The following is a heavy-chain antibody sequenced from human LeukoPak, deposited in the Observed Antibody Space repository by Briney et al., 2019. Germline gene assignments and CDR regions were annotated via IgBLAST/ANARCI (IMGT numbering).Heavy chain of an antibody. V-gene: IGHV4-4*02. J-gene: IGHJ5*02. D-gene: IGHD2-15*01. CDR1: GGSISSSNW. CDR2: IYHSGST. Sequence: PSETLSLTCAVSGGSISSSNWWSWVRQPPGKGLEWIGEIYHSGSTNYNPSLKSRVTISVDKSKNQFSLKLSSVTAADTAVYYCARRYCSGGSCYDNWFDPWGQGTLVTVSS. CDR3: ARRYCSGGSCYDNWFDP.